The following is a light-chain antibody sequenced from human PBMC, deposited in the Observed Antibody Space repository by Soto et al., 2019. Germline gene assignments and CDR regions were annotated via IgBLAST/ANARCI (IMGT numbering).Light chain of an antibody. V-gene: IGKV3-15*01. CDR1: PSVASN. J-gene: IGKJ2*01. CDR2: DVS. Sequence: EVVMTQSPATLSVSPGERVTLSCRASPSVASNLAWYQQKPGQAPRLLIYDVSTRASDIPARFSGSGFGTEFTLTISSLQSEDFAVYYCQQHRDWYTFGQGTKLEIK. CDR3: QQHRDWYT.